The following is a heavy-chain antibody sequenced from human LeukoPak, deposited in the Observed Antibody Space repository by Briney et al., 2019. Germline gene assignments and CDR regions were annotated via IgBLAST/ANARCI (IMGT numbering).Heavy chain of an antibody. CDR2: MNPNSGNT. V-gene: IGHV1-8*01. CDR3: ARVAPLRDYVEYYFDY. J-gene: IGHJ4*02. CDR1: VYTFTSYD. D-gene: IGHD4-17*01. Sequence: GASVKVSCKASVYTFTSYDINWVRQATGQGLEWMGWMNPNSGNTGYAQKFQGRVTMTRNTSISTAYMELSRLRSEDTAVYYCARVAPLRDYVEYYFDYWGQGTLVTVSS.